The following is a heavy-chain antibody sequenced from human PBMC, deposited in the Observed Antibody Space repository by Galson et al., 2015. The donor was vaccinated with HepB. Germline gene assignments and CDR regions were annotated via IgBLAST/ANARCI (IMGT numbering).Heavy chain of an antibody. V-gene: IGHV3-21*01. Sequence: SLRLSFAVSGFTFSDYSMNWVRQAPGKGLEWVSSISSSGSYIYYADSVKGRFTISRDNAKNSLYLQMNSLRAEDTAVYYCARGGMGTTRNWFDPWGQGTLVTVSS. D-gene: IGHD7-27*01. CDR2: ISSSGSYI. CDR3: ARGGMGTTRNWFDP. J-gene: IGHJ5*02. CDR1: GFTFSDYS.